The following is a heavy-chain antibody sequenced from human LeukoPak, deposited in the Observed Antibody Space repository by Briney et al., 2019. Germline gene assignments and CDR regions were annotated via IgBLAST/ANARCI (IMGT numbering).Heavy chain of an antibody. CDR3: AKRAYYGSGNPGYYYYYYMDV. CDR2: ISYDGSNK. J-gene: IGHJ6*03. CDR1: GFTFSSYA. V-gene: IGHV3-30*04. Sequence: PGGSLRLSCVASGFTFSSYAMHWVRQAPGKGLEWVAVISYDGSNKYYADSVKGRFTISRDNSKNTLYLQMNSLRAEDTAVYYCAKRAYYGSGNPGYYYYYYMDVWGKGTTVTISS. D-gene: IGHD3-10*01.